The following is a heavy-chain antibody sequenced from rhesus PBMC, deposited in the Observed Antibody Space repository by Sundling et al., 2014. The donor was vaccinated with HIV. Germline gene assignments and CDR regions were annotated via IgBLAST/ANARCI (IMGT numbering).Heavy chain of an antibody. Sequence: QVQLQESGPGLVKPSETLSLTCAVSGGSFSGYYWGWIRQPPGKGLEWIGYISGTGGSTDYNPSLKSRVTVSTDTSKNQFSLRLTSVTAADTAVYYCARGGPWSVTGTPGDYFDYWGQGVLVTVSS. V-gene: IGHV4-165*01. D-gene: IGHD2-39*01. CDR3: ARGGPWSVTGTPGDYFDY. CDR2: ISGTGGST. J-gene: IGHJ4*01. CDR1: GGSFSGYY.